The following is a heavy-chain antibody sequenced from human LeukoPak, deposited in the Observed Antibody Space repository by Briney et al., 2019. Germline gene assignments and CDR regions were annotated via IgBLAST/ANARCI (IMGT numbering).Heavy chain of an antibody. J-gene: IGHJ3*02. CDR2: LNNDGSST. V-gene: IGHV3-74*01. CDR3: ARIAWDAFDI. Sequence: GGSLRLSCAASGFTFSSYWVHWVRQAPGKGLVWVSRLNNDGSSTNYADSVKGRFTISRDNAKNTLYLQMNSLRAEDTAVYYCARIAWDAFDIWGQGTMVTVSS. D-gene: IGHD2-15*01. CDR1: GFTFSSYW.